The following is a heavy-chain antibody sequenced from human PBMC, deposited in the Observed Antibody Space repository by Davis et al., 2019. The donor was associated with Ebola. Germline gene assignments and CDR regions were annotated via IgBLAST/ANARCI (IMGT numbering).Heavy chain of an antibody. J-gene: IGHJ6*02. V-gene: IGHV3-11*06. CDR1: GFTFSAYY. CDR3: ARADYTELYYYGMDV. CDR2: ISSSSSYT. D-gene: IGHD4-11*01. Sequence: GGSLRLSCAASGFTFSAYYMSWIRQAPGKGLEWVSYISSSSSYTNYADSVKGRFTISRDNAKNSLYLQMNSLRAEDTAVYYCARADYTELYYYGMDVWGQGTTVTVSS.